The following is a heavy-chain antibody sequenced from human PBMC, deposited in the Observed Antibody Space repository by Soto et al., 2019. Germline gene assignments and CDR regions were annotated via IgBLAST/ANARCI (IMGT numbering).Heavy chain of an antibody. Sequence: QVRLVQSGAEVKKPGSSVKVSCKASGGTFSSYAISWVRQAPGQGLEWMGGIIPIFGTANYAQKFQGRVTITADESTSTAYMELSRQRSEDTAVYYCARAIREQWLGGNWFDPWGQGTLVTVSS. J-gene: IGHJ5*02. CDR1: GGTFSSYA. CDR2: IIPIFGTA. V-gene: IGHV1-69*12. D-gene: IGHD6-19*01. CDR3: ARAIREQWLGGNWFDP.